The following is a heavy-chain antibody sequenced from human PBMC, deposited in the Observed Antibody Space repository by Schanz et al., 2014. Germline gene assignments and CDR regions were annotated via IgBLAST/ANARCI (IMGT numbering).Heavy chain of an antibody. D-gene: IGHD6-13*01. V-gene: IGHV3-15*01. CDR3: ATASSPVREAGAGSSFHL. Sequence: EVQLLESGGGLVQPGGSLRLSCEASGFSFGNYGMSWVRQAPGKGLEWVGRIKGKTDGGTADYAAPVKGRFSISRDDSQSTLYLQMNSLKIEDTAVYYCATASSPVREAGAGSSFHLWGQGTLVTVSP. CDR2: IKGKTDGGTA. CDR1: GFSFGNYG. J-gene: IGHJ5*02.